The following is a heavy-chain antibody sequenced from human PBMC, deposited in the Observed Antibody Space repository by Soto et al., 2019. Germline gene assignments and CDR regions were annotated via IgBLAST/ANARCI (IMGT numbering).Heavy chain of an antibody. CDR2: ISWNSVII. CDR3: AKDWNDCSSISCHIN. J-gene: IGHJ4*02. Sequence: GGSLRLSCAASGFTFDDYAVHWVRQAPGKGLEWVSGISWNSVIIGYADSVKGRFTISRDSAKNSLFLQMNSLRAEDTALYYCAKDWNDCSSISCHINWGQGTLVTVSS. CDR1: GFTFDDYA. V-gene: IGHV3-9*01. D-gene: IGHD2-2*01.